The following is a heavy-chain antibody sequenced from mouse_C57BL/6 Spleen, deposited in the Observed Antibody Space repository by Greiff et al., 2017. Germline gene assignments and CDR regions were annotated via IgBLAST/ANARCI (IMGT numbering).Heavy chain of an antibody. V-gene: IGHV1-72*01. CDR3: AREGFITTVVATPYWYFDV. CDR2: IDPNSGGT. J-gene: IGHJ1*03. Sequence: QVQLQQPGAELVKPGASVKLSCKASGYTFTSYWMHWVKQRPGRGLEWIGRIDPNSGGTKYNEKFTSKATMTVDKPSSTPYMQLSSLTSEDSAVYYCAREGFITTVVATPYWYFDVWGTGTPVTVSS. CDR1: GYTFTSYW. D-gene: IGHD1-1*01.